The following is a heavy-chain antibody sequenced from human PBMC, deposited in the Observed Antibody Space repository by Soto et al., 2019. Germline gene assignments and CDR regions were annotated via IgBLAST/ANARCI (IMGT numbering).Heavy chain of an antibody. D-gene: IGHD1-26*01. CDR1: GGTFNSYA. Sequence: QVQLVQSGAEVKRPGSSVKVSCKASGGTFNSYAVSWVRQAPGQGLEWIGGIIPMFGTTKYAQKFQGRVTIPADKSTRTAYMELSSLKSEDMAIFYCARARSNYAFNYALDVWGQGTAVIVSS. CDR2: IIPMFGTT. CDR3: ARARSNYAFNYALDV. J-gene: IGHJ6*02. V-gene: IGHV1-69*06.